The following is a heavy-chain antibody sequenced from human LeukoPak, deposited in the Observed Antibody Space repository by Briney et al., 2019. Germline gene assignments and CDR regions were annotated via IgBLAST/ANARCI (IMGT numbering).Heavy chain of an antibody. V-gene: IGHV3-23*01. J-gene: IGHJ4*02. CDR2: ISSSGGST. Sequence: GGSLRLSCAASGFTFSSSTMSWVRQVPGKGLEWVSGISSSGGSTNYADSVRGRFTISRDNSKNTLYVQMNSLRDEDAALYYCARGTMWKLSKFDYWGQGTLVTVSS. D-gene: IGHD3-10*02. CDR1: GFTFSSST. CDR3: ARGTMWKLSKFDY.